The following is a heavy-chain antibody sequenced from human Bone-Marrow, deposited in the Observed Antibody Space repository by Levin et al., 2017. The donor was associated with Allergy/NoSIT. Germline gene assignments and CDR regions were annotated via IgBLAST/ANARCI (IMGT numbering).Heavy chain of an antibody. V-gene: IGHV3-33*01. CDR1: GFTFSSYG. Sequence: PGGSLRLSCAASGFTFSSYGMHWVRQAPGKGLEWVAVIWYDGSNKYYADSVKGRFTISRDNSKNTLYLQMNSLRAEDTAVYYCARAINTVAYYDILTGYRPWANNWFDPWGQGTLVTVSS. CDR3: ARAINTVAYYDILTGYRPWANNWFDP. CDR2: IWYDGSNK. D-gene: IGHD3-9*01. J-gene: IGHJ5*02.